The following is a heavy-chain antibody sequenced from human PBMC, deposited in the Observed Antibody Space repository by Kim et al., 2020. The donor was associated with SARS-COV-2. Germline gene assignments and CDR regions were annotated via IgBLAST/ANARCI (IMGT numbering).Heavy chain of an antibody. D-gene: IGHD6-13*01. V-gene: IGHV1-18*04. CDR2: ISAYNGNT. CDR3: AITPGSIAAAGTCPSCLDETFYYYYYGMDV. Sequence: ASVKVSCKASGYTFTSYGISWVRQAPGQGLEWMGWISAYNGNTNYAQKLQGRVTMTTDTSTSTAYMELRSLRSDDTAVYYCAITPGSIAAAGTCPSCLDETFYYYYYGMDVWGQGTTVTVSS. J-gene: IGHJ6*02. CDR1: GYTFTSYG.